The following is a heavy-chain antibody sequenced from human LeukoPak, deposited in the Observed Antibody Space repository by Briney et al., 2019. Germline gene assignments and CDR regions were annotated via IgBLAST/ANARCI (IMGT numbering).Heavy chain of an antibody. CDR3: AKHVSPKRGGFDY. CDR1: GFTFSSYG. J-gene: IGHJ4*02. V-gene: IGHV3-23*01. D-gene: IGHD2-8*01. CDR2: ISGSGGST. Sequence: GGSLRLSCAASGFTFSSYGMSWVRQAPGKGLEWVSAISGSGGSTYYADPVKGRFTISRDNSKNTLYLQMNSLRAEDTAVYYCAKHVSPKRGGFDYWGQGTLVTVSS.